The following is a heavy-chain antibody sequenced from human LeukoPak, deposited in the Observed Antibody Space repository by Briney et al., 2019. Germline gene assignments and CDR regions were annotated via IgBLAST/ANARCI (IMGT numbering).Heavy chain of an antibody. CDR2: INSDGSIT. CDR3: ARVRATFSPHFDN. V-gene: IGHV3-74*01. D-gene: IGHD5-12*01. J-gene: IGHJ4*02. Sequence: GGSLRLSCAASGFIFSSYWMHWVRQAPGKGLMWVLRINSDGSITNYADSVKGRFTISRDNAKNTLYLQMNSLRAEDTAVYYCARVRATFSPHFDNWGQGTLVTVSS. CDR1: GFIFSSYW.